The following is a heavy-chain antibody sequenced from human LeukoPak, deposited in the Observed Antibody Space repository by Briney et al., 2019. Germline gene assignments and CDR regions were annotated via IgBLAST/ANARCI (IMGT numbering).Heavy chain of an antibody. V-gene: IGHV3-48*04. CDR2: ISSSSSI. D-gene: IGHD6-19*01. Sequence: GGSLRLSCAASGFTFRSYSMNWVRQGPGKGLEWISYISSSSSIYYADSVKGRFTISRDNAKNSLYLQMNSLRAEDTAVYYCARGVAVAGLDYWGQGTLVTVSS. J-gene: IGHJ4*02. CDR1: GFTFRSYS. CDR3: ARGVAVAGLDY.